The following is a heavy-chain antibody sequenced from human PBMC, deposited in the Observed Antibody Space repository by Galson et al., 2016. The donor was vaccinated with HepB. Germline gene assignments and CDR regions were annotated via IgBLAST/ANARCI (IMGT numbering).Heavy chain of an antibody. V-gene: IGHV3-11*05. D-gene: IGHD5-24*01. CDR2: ISSSSRYT. CDR3: AKGGKWLQYIFDY. Sequence: SLRLSCAASGFTFSDYYMSWIRQAPGKGLEWVAYISSSSRYTNQADSVKGRFTISRDNSKNMLYLQMNSLRAEDTAVYYCAKGGKWLQYIFDYWGQGTLVTGSS. CDR1: GFTFSDYY. J-gene: IGHJ4*02.